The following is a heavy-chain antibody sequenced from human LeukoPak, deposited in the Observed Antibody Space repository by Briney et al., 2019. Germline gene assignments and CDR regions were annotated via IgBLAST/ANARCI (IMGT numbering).Heavy chain of an antibody. Sequence: PGGSLRLSCAASGFTVSSNYMSWVRQAPGKGLEWVSVIYSGGSTYYADFVKGRFTISRDNSKNTLYLQMNSPRAEDTAVYYFARIAAAGAFDIWGQGTMVTVSS. CDR1: GFTVSSNY. V-gene: IGHV3-53*01. CDR3: ARIAAAGAFDI. CDR2: IYSGGST. D-gene: IGHD6-13*01. J-gene: IGHJ3*02.